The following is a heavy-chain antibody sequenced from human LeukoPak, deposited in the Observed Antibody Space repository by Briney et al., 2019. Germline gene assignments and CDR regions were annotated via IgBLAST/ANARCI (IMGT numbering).Heavy chain of an antibody. V-gene: IGHV4-59*01. J-gene: IGHJ1*01. CDR1: GGSISSYY. CDR3: ARDARYCSGGSRSRTGPFQH. CDR2: IYYSGST. Sequence: PSETLSLTCTVSGGSISSYYWSWIRQPPGKGLEWIGYIYYSGSTNYNPSLKSRVTISVDTSKNQFSLKLSSVTAAGTAVYYCARDARYCSGGSRSRTGPFQHWGQGTLVTVSS. D-gene: IGHD2-15*01.